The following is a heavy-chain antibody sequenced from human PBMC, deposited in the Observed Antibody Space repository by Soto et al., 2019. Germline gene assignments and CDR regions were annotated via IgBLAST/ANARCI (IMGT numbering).Heavy chain of an antibody. D-gene: IGHD1-1*01. V-gene: IGHV4-4*07. CDR2: IYATGTT. CDR3: VRDGTKTLRDWFDP. CDR1: GASISGYY. J-gene: IGHJ5*02. Sequence: AETLSLTCTVSGASISGYYWSWIRKSAGKGLEWIGRIYATGTTDYNPSLKSRVMMSVDTSKKQFSLKLRSVTAADTAVYYCVRDGTKTLRDWFDPWGQGISVTVSS.